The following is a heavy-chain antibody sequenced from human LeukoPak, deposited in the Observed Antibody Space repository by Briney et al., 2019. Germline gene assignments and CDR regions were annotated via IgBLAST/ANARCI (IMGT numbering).Heavy chain of an antibody. V-gene: IGHV4-61*02. D-gene: IGHD5/OR15-5a*01. CDR1: GGSISSSSYY. CDR2: INTSGST. CDR3: ARDNARGGSFSDYLRYFQH. J-gene: IGHJ1*01. Sequence: SETLSLTCTVSGGSISSSSYYWSWIRQPAGKGLEWIGRINTSGSTNHNPSLESRVTISVDTSKNQFSLKLTSVTAADTAVYYCARDNARGGSFSDYLRYFQHWGQGTLVTVSS.